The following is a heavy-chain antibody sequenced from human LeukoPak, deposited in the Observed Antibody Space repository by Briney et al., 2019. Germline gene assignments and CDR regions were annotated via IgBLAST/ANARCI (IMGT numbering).Heavy chain of an antibody. CDR3: ARGRVTMVRGVSRTNYYGMDV. Sequence: PSETLSLTCAVYGGSFSAYYWSWIRQPPGKGLEWIGEINHSGGTNYNPSLKSRVTISVDASKNQFSLKLNSVTAADTAVYYCARGRVTMVRGVSRTNYYGMDVWGKGTTVTVSS. CDR1: GGSFSAYY. J-gene: IGHJ6*04. CDR2: INHSGGT. D-gene: IGHD3-10*01. V-gene: IGHV4-34*01.